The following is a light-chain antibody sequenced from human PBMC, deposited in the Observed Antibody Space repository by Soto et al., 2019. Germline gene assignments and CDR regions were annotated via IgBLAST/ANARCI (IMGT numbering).Light chain of an antibody. J-gene: IGLJ3*02. V-gene: IGLV2-14*01. CDR1: SSDVGGYNY. Sequence: QSALTQPASVSGSPGQSITISCTGTSSDVGGYNYVSWYQQHPGKAPKLMIYEVSNRPSGVSHRFSGSKSGNTASLTISGLQADDEADYYCSSYTGSSTLVFGGGTKLTVL. CDR2: EVS. CDR3: SSYTGSSTLV.